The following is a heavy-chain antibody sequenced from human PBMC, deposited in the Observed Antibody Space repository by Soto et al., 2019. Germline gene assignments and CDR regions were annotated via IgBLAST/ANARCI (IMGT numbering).Heavy chain of an antibody. Sequence: GGSLRLSCAASGFTFSSYEMNWVRQAPGKGLEWVSYISSSGSTIYYADSVKGRFTISRDNAKNSLYLQMNSLRAEDTAVYYRARVSRIAAAGYYFDYWGQGTLVTVSS. J-gene: IGHJ4*02. CDR2: ISSSGSTI. CDR3: ARVSRIAAAGYYFDY. CDR1: GFTFSSYE. D-gene: IGHD6-13*01. V-gene: IGHV3-48*03.